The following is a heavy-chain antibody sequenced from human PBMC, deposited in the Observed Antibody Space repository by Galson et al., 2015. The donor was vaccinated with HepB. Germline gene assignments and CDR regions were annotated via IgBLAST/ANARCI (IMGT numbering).Heavy chain of an antibody. V-gene: IGHV4-4*02. J-gene: IGHJ6*02. CDR1: GGSISSSNW. CDR3: ARVRGGVAGTFFGRYGMDV. CDR2: IYQSGTT. Sequence: SETLSLTCAVSGGSISSSNWWSWVRQPPGKGLEWIGEIYQSGTTNYDPSLKSRVTFSVDKSNNQLFLKVSSVTAADTAVYYCARVRGGVAGTFFGRYGMDVWGQGTTVIVSS. D-gene: IGHD2-15*01.